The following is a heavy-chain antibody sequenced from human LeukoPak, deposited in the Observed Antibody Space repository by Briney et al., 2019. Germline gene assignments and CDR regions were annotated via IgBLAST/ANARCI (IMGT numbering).Heavy chain of an antibody. D-gene: IGHD5-18*01. CDR1: GYSISSGYY. CDR3: ARVKKVDTSLDY. J-gene: IGHJ4*02. Sequence: SETLSLTCTVSGYSISSGYYWGWIRQPPGKGLEWIGAVYYNGNTYYSSSLKSRVTISVDTSKNQFSLKLNSVTAADTAVYFCARVKKVDTSLDYWGQGTLVTVSS. V-gene: IGHV4-38-2*02. CDR2: VYYNGNT.